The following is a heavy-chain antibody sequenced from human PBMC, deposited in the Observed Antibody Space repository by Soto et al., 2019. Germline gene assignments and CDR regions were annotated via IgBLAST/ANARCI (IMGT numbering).Heavy chain of an antibody. Sequence: GSLRLSCAASGFTFSSYAMHWVRQAPGKGLEWVAVISYDGSNKYYADSVKGRFTISRDNSKNTLYLQMNSLRAEDTAVYYCARDLRLWEDTGNDYWGQGTLVTVSS. CDR2: ISYDGSNK. V-gene: IGHV3-30-3*01. CDR3: ARDLRLWEDTGNDY. J-gene: IGHJ4*02. D-gene: IGHD5-18*01. CDR1: GFTFSSYA.